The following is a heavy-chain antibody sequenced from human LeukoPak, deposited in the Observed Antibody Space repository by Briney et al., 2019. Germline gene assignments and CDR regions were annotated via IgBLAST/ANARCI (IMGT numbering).Heavy chain of an antibody. J-gene: IGHJ4*02. CDR1: GYTFTGYY. CDR2: INANSGGT. V-gene: IGHV1-2*02. Sequence: SVKVSRKDSGYTFTGYYMHWVRQAPGQGLEWVEWINANSGGTNYAQKFQGTVTMTRDTSISTAYMEMSRLRSDDTAVYYCARDRTRTGYSSGWYHDYWGQGTLVTVSS. D-gene: IGHD6-19*01. CDR3: ARDRTRTGYSSGWYHDY.